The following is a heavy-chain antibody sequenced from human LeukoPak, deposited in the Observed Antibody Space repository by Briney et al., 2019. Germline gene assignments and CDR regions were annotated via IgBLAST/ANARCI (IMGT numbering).Heavy chain of an antibody. CDR1: GFSFSSYE. V-gene: IGHV3-23*01. D-gene: IGHD1-7*01. Sequence: GGSLRLSCAASGFSFSSYEMNWVRQAPGKGLEWVSGITSSGITYYADSVKGRFTVSRDNSKNTLYLQMNSLRAEDTAVYYCARSFFQWNYGSCLDSWGQGTLVTVSS. CDR3: ARSFFQWNYGSCLDS. J-gene: IGHJ4*02. CDR2: ITSSGIT.